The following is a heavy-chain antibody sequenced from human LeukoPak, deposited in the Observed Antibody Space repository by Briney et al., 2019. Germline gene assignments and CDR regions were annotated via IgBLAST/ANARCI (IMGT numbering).Heavy chain of an antibody. D-gene: IGHD3-10*01. V-gene: IGHV1-18*01. CDR1: GYTFTSYG. CDR2: ISAYNGNT. CDR3: ARVPGITMVRGVIID. Sequence: ASVKVSCKASGYTFTSYGISWVRQAPGQGLEWMGWISAYNGNTNYAQKLQGRATMTTDTSTSTAYMELRSLRSDDTAVYYCARVPGITMVRGVIIDWGQGTLVTVSS. J-gene: IGHJ4*02.